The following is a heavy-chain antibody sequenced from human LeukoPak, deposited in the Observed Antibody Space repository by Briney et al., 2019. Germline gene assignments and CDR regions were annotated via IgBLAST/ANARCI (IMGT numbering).Heavy chain of an antibody. CDR2: IYYSGST. D-gene: IGHD4-17*01. J-gene: IGHJ4*02. CDR1: GGSISNYY. CDR3: ARVISGTTVTTFSFDY. Sequence: PSETLSLTCTVSGGSISNYYWSWVRQPPGKGLEWLGYIYYSGSTNYSPSLKSRVTISVDTSKNQFSLKLSAVTAADTAVYYCARVISGTTVTTFSFDYWGQGTLVTVSS. V-gene: IGHV4-59*01.